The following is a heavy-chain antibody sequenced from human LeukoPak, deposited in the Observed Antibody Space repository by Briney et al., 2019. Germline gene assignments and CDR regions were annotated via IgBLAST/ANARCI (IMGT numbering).Heavy chain of an antibody. CDR3: ARPPDSSGWSYFDC. V-gene: IGHV3-48*03. D-gene: IGHD6-19*01. CDR2: ISSSGSTI. CDR1: GYTFSSSD. Sequence: GGSLRLSCVGSGYTFSSSDMHWVRQAPGSGLEWVSYISSSGSTIYYADSVKGRFTISRDNSKNSLNLQMNSLRAEDTAVYYCARPPDSSGWSYFDCWGQGTLVTVSS. J-gene: IGHJ4*02.